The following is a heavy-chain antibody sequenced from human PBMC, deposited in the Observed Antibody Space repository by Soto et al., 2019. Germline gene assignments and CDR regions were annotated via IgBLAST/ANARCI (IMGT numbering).Heavy chain of an antibody. CDR1: GDTFNDYY. CDR3: ARESGGATATLDYYYFYMDV. Sequence: QVQLVQSGAEVKKPGASVTVSCRSSGDTFNDYYIHWVRQAPGQGLGWMGWINPNGGVTKYAQKFQGWVSMTRDTSIRTVYMQLSRLRSADTAVYYCARESGGATATLDYYYFYMDVWGTGTTVTVSS. J-gene: IGHJ6*03. V-gene: IGHV1-2*04. CDR2: INPNGGVT. D-gene: IGHD5-12*01.